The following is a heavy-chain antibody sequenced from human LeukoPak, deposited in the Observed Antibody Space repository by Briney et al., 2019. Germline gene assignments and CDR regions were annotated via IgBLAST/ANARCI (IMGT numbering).Heavy chain of an antibody. Sequence: PSETLSLTCAVYGGSFSGYYWSWIRQPPGKGLEWIGEINHSGSTNYNPSLRSRVTISVDTSKNQFSLKLSSVTAADTAVYYCARTLKWELLAYFDYWGQGTLVTVSS. J-gene: IGHJ4*02. CDR3: ARTLKWELLAYFDY. CDR2: INHSGST. CDR1: GGSFSGYY. V-gene: IGHV4-34*01. D-gene: IGHD1-26*01.